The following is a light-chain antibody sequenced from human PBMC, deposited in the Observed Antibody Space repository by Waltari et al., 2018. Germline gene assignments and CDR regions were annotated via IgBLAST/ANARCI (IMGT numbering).Light chain of an antibody. J-gene: IGKJ5*01. CDR3: QQLNNYPLT. V-gene: IGKV1-9*01. CDR1: QGISSY. CDR2: VAS. Sequence: DIQLTQSPYFLSASVGARVTITCRASQGISSYLAWYQQKPGKAPKLLIYVASTLQSGVPSRFSGSGSGTEFTLTISSLQPEDFATYYCQQLNNYPLTFGQGTRLEIK.